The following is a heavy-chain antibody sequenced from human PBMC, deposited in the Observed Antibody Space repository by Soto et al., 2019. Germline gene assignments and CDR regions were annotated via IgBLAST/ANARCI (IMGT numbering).Heavy chain of an antibody. CDR1: GFTFSSYG. V-gene: IGHV3-33*01. CDR3: AREGDDFWSGYSYYYYYYMDV. CDR2: IWYDGSNK. J-gene: IGHJ6*03. D-gene: IGHD3-3*01. Sequence: GGSLRISCAASGFTFSSYGMHWVRQAPGKGLEWVAVIWYDGSNKYYADSVKGRFTISRDNSKNTLYLQMNSLRAEDTAVYYCAREGDDFWSGYSYYYYYYMDVWGKGTTVTVSS.